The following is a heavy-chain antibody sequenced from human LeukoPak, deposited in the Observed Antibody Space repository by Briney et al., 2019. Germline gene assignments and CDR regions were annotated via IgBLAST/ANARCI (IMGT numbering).Heavy chain of an antibody. CDR2: IRQDGSKK. D-gene: IGHD2-2*01. CDR1: GFTFSSYA. CDR3: ARDQMAATSRGWFDP. Sequence: AGGSLRLSCAASGFTFSSYAMSWVRQAPGKGLEWVSAIRQDGSKKYYVDSVKGRFTISRDNSKNTLYLQMNSLRAEDTAVYYCARDQMAATSRGWFDPWGQGTLVIVSS. V-gene: IGHV3-7*01. J-gene: IGHJ5*02.